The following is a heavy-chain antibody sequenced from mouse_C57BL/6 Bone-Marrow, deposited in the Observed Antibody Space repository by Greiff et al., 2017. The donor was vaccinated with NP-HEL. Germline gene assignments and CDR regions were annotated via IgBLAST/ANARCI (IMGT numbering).Heavy chain of an antibody. V-gene: IGHV1-74*01. CDR2: IHPSDSDT. CDR3: AIEERYGYGNFAMDY. CDR1: GYTFTSYW. D-gene: IGHD2-10*02. Sequence: VQLQQSGPELVRPGASVKISCKASGYTFTSYWMHWVKQRPGQGLEWIGRIHPSDSDTNYNQKFKGKATLTVDKSSSTAYMQLSSLTSEDSAVYYCAIEERYGYGNFAMDYWGQGTSVTVSS. J-gene: IGHJ4*01.